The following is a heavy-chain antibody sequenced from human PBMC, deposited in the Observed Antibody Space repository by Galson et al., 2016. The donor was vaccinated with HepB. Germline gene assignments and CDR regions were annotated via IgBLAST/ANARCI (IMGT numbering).Heavy chain of an antibody. J-gene: IGHJ5*02. V-gene: IGHV4-34*01. Sequence: SETLSLTCAVYGGSFSVYYWSWHRQSPGEGLAWIGGVYHRGTTNYHPSLKSRVTISADTSKHQFSLNLTSVTAADTAIYNCARGRSSGWYRKRFDIWGQGTPVTVSS. CDR3: ARGRSSGWYRKRFDI. CDR1: GGSFSVYY. CDR2: VYHRGTT. D-gene: IGHD6-19*01.